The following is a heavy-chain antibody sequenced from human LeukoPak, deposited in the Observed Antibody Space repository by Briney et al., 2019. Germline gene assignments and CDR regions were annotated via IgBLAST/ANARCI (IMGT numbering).Heavy chain of an antibody. V-gene: IGHV4-59*01. CDR1: GGPISPYF. CDR3: ARDDYRGVTNFDP. D-gene: IGHD3-10*01. Sequence: TSETLSLTCTVSGGPISPYFWSWMRQTPGKGLEWIGYISYTGSTNYNPALKSRVTISVDTSKNQFSLQLTSVTAADTAVYYCARDDYRGVTNFDPWGQGTLVTVSS. J-gene: IGHJ5*02. CDR2: ISYTGST.